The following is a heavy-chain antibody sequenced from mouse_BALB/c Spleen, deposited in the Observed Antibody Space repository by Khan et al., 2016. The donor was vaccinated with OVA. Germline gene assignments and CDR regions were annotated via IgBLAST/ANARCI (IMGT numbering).Heavy chain of an antibody. Sequence: EVQLVESGPGLVKPSQSLSLTCTVTGYSITSGYAWNWIRQFPGNKLEWMGYISYSGVTSYTPSLKSQISITRDTSKNQLFLQWNSVTTEDTATYYCARGNYYGYYFDYWGQGTTLTVSS. CDR1: GYSITSGYA. CDR2: ISYSGVT. V-gene: IGHV3-2*02. D-gene: IGHD1-1*01. J-gene: IGHJ2*01. CDR3: ARGNYYGYYFDY.